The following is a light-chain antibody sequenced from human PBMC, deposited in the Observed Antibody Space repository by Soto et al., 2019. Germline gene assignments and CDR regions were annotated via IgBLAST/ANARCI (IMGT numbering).Light chain of an antibody. Sequence: EIVLTQSPGNLSLSPGERATLSCRASQSVSSDFVAWYQQNPGQAPRLLIYGASTRATGIPARFSGSGSGTDFTLTISSLHSEEFAVYYCQQYNNWPRTFGQGTKVDI. CDR3: QQYNNWPRT. V-gene: IGKV3-15*01. J-gene: IGKJ1*01. CDR1: QSVSSD. CDR2: GAS.